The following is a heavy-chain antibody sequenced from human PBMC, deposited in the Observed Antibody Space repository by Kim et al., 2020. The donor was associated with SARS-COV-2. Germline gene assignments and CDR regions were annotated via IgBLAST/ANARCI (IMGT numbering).Heavy chain of an antibody. CDR2: IYYSGST. CDR3: ARNEMSXITIFGVVSWKGAXXX. CDR1: GGSVSSGSYY. D-gene: IGHD3-3*01. Sequence: SETLSLTCTVSGGSVSSGSYYWSWIRQPPGKGLEWIGYIYYSGSTNYNPSLKXRVXISVDTSKNQFSLKLSSVXAGDTAVYYCARNEMSXITIFGVVSWKGAXXXWGQGXXVTVSS. V-gene: IGHV4-61*01. J-gene: IGHJ3*01.